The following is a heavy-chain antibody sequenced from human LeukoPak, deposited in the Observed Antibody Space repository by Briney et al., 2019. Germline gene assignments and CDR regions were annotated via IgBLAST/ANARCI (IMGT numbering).Heavy chain of an antibody. CDR3: ARHQNSGTYPLDY. D-gene: IGHD3-10*01. V-gene: IGHV4-59*08. J-gene: IGHJ4*02. CDR1: GGSITDYC. CDR2: ICSGGRT. Sequence: SETLPLTCTVSGGSITDYCWSWIRQPPGGGLEWIAFICSGGRTMSNPSLKSRATMSLDTSRSQFSLKVTPVTAADTAFYYCARHQNSGTYPLDYWGQGTLVTVSS.